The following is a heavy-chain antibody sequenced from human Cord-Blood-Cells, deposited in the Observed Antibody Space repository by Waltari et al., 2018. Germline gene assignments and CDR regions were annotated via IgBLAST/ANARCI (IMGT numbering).Heavy chain of an antibody. Sequence: EVQLVESGGGLVQPGGSLRLSCAASEFTFSSYWMSWVRQAPGKGLEWVANIKQDGSEKYYVDSVKGRFTISRDNAKNSLYLQMNSLRAEDTAVYYCARLPELPDFDYWGQGTLVTVSS. CDR1: EFTFSSYW. J-gene: IGHJ4*02. CDR2: IKQDGSEK. CDR3: ARLPELPDFDY. D-gene: IGHD1-26*01. V-gene: IGHV3-7*01.